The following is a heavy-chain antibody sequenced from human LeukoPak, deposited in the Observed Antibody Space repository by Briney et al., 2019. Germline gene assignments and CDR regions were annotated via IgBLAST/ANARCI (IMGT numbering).Heavy chain of an antibody. J-gene: IGHJ4*02. D-gene: IGHD3-10*01. Sequence: PGGSLRLSCAASGFTFSSYSMNWVRQAPGKWLEWVSSISSSSSYIYYADSVKGRFTISRDNAKNSLYLQMNSLRAEDTAVYYCAREHYYGSGNLDYWGQGTLVTVSS. V-gene: IGHV3-21*01. CDR3: AREHYYGSGNLDY. CDR2: ISSSSSYI. CDR1: GFTFSSYS.